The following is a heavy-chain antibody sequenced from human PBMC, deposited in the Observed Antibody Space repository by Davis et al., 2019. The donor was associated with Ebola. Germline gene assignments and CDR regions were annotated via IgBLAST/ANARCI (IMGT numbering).Heavy chain of an antibody. CDR1: GYSFTSYW. CDR2: IYPGDSDT. CDR3: ARPYDYVWGSPDAFDI. D-gene: IGHD3-16*01. V-gene: IGHV5-51*01. Sequence: GESLKISCKGSGYSFTSYWIGWVRQMPGKGLEWMGNIYPGDSDTRYSPSFQGQVTISADKSISTAYLQWSSLKASDTAMYYCARPYDYVWGSPDAFDIWGQGTMVTVSS. J-gene: IGHJ3*02.